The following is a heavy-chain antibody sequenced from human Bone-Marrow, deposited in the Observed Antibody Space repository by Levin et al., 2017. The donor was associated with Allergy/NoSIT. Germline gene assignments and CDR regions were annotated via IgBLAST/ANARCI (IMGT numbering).Heavy chain of an antibody. CDR1: GFTFSSYS. CDR3: AREGSGSYLVY. Sequence: GGSLRLSCAASGFTFSSYSMNWVRQAPGKGLEWVSYISSSSSSIYYADSVKGRITISRDNAKNSLYLQMNSLRAEDTAVYYCAREGSGSYLVYWGQGTLVTVSS. V-gene: IGHV3-48*01. J-gene: IGHJ4*02. D-gene: IGHD1-26*01. CDR2: ISSSSSSI.